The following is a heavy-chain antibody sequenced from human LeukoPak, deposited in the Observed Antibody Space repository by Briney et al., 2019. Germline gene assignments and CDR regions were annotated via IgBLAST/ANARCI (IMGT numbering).Heavy chain of an antibody. CDR3: ARAITIFGVVTYTPTYYYYYYMDV. CDR1: GGSISSYY. D-gene: IGHD3-3*01. CDR2: IYYSGST. Sequence: SETLSLTCTVSGGSISSYYWSWIRQPPGKGLEWIGYIYYSGSTNYNPSLKSRVTISVDTSKNQFSLKLSSVTAADTAVYYCARAITIFGVVTYTPTYYYYYYMDVWGKGTTVTVSS. J-gene: IGHJ6*03. V-gene: IGHV4-59*08.